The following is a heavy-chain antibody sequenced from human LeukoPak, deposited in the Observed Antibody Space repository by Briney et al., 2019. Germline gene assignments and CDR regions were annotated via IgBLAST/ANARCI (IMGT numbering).Heavy chain of an antibody. D-gene: IGHD2-21*02. V-gene: IGHV1-2*02. Sequence: ASVRVSCKASGYTFTGYYMHWVRQAPGQGLEWMGWINPNSGGTNYAQKFQGRVTMTRDTSISTAYMELSRLRSDDTAVYYCARDYCGGDCYSPHYYYYYYMDVWGKGTTVTISS. J-gene: IGHJ6*03. CDR1: GYTFTGYY. CDR3: ARDYCGGDCYSPHYYYYYYMDV. CDR2: INPNSGGT.